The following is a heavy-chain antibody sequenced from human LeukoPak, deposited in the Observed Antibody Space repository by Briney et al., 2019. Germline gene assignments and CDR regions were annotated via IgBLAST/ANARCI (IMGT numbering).Heavy chain of an antibody. CDR3: AELGITMIGGV. CDR1: GFTFSSYE. CDR2: ICSSGSTI. V-gene: IGHV3-48*03. Sequence: GGSLRLSCAASGFTFSSYEMNWVRQAPGKGLEWVSYICSSGSTIYYADSVKGRFTISRDNAKNSLYLQMNSLRAEDTAVYYCAELGITMIGGVWGKGTTVTISS. J-gene: IGHJ6*04. D-gene: IGHD3-10*02.